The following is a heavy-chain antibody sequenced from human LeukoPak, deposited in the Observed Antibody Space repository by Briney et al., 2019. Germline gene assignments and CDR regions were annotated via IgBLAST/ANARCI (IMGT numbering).Heavy chain of an antibody. D-gene: IGHD1-26*01. CDR1: GFTFSTYG. CDR3: AKDFGLGSGSRTTLSYYFDF. Sequence: PGRSLRLSCAASGFTFSTYGMHWVRQAPGKGLECVGVISYDGSNKYYADSVKGRFTFSRDNSKNTLYLQMNSLRAEDTAVYFCAKDFGLGSGSRTTLSYYFDFWGQGTLVTVSS. V-gene: IGHV3-30*18. J-gene: IGHJ4*02. CDR2: ISYDGSNK.